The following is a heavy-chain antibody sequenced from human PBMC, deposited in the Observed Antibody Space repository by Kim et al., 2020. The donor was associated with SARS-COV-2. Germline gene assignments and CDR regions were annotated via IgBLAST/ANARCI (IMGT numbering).Heavy chain of an antibody. CDR2: MYYSGST. D-gene: IGHD3-22*01. CDR1: GGSISSSSYY. CDR3: ARLAATYYYDSSGYYSKSSSYYYGMDV. V-gene: IGHV4-39*01. Sequence: SETLSLTCTVSGGSISSSSYYWGWIRQPPGKGLEWIGSMYYSGSTYYNPSLKSRVTISVDTSKNQFSLKLSSVTAADTAVYYCARLAATYYYDSSGYYSKSSSYYYGMDVWGQGTTATVPS. J-gene: IGHJ6*02.